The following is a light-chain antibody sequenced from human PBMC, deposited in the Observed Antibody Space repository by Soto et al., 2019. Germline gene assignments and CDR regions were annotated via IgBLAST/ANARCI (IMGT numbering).Light chain of an antibody. V-gene: IGKV1-5*03. J-gene: IGKJ1*01. Sequence: DIQMTQSPSTLSASVGDRVTITCRASQSISFWLAWHQQKPGKAPKLLIYKASSLESGVPSRFRGSGSGTEFTLTINSLQPDDFATYYCQQYNSYSTWTFGQGIKVEIK. CDR2: KAS. CDR1: QSISFW. CDR3: QQYNSYSTWT.